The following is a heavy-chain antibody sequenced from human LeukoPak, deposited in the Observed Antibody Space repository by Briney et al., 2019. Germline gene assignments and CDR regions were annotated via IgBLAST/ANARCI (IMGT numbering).Heavy chain of an antibody. D-gene: IGHD2-21*01. J-gene: IGHJ4*02. Sequence: SETLSLTCTVSGGSISSYYWSWIRQPPGKGLEWIGYIYYSGSTNYNPSLKSRVTISVDTSKNQFSLKLGSVTTADTAVYYCARSQGIGYFDYWGQGTLVTVSS. CDR3: ARSQGIGYFDY. CDR2: IYYSGST. V-gene: IGHV4-59*01. CDR1: GGSISSYY.